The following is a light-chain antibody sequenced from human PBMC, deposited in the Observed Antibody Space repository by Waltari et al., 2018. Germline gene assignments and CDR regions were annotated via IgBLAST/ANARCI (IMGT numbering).Light chain of an antibody. J-gene: IGKJ2*01. CDR3: QQSYSTPPYT. Sequence: DIQMTQSPSSLSASVGDRVTITCRASQSISSYLNWYQQKPGKAPKLLIYAASSLQSGVPSRFSGIGSGTDFTLTISILQPEDFATYYCQQSYSTPPYTFGQGTKLEIK. CDR1: QSISSY. CDR2: AAS. V-gene: IGKV1-39*01.